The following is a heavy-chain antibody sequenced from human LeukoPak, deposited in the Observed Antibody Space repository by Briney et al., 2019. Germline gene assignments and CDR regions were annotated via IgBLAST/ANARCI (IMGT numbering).Heavy chain of an antibody. CDR1: GFTVSSNY. J-gene: IGHJ6*03. CDR2: IYSGGST. Sequence: GGSLRLSCAASGFTVSSNYMSWVRQAPGKGLEWVSVIYSGGSTYYADSVKGRFTISRGNSKNTLYLQMNSLRAEDTAVYYCASGSGSYRTPYYYMDVWGTGTTVTVSS. CDR3: ASGSGSYRTPYYYMDV. V-gene: IGHV3-53*01. D-gene: IGHD3-10*01.